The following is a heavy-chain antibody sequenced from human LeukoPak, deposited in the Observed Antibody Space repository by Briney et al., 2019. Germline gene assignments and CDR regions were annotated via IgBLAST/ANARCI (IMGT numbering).Heavy chain of an antibody. Sequence: ASVKVSCKASGYTFTGYYMHWVRQAPGQGLEWMGWINPNSGGTNYAQKFQGRVTMTRDTSISTAYMELSRLRSDDTAVYYCARYVSSGSYAYYYYYYMDVWGKGTTVTVSS. D-gene: IGHD3-10*01. J-gene: IGHJ6*03. CDR3: ARYVSSGSYAYYYYYYMDV. CDR2: INPNSGGT. CDR1: GYTFTGYY. V-gene: IGHV1-2*02.